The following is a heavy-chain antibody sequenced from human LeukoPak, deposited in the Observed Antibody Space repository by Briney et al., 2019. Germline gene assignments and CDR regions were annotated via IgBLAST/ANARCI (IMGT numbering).Heavy chain of an antibody. CDR2: INHSGST. Sequence: SETLSLTCAVYGGSFSGYYWSWIRQPPGKGLEWIGEINHSGSTNYNPSLKSRVTISVDTSKNQFSLKLSSVTAADTAVYYCARGYDPPRRYFDYWGQGTLVTVSS. CDR3: ARGYDPPRRYFDY. D-gene: IGHD3-3*01. J-gene: IGHJ4*02. CDR1: GGSFSGYY. V-gene: IGHV4-34*01.